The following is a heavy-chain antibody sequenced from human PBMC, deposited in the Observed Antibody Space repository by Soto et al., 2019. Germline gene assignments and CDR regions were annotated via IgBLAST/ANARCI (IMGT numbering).Heavy chain of an antibody. J-gene: IGHJ4*02. CDR2: ISYDGSNK. D-gene: IGHD1-1*01. Sequence: GGSLRLSCAASGFTFSSYAMHWVRQAPGKGLEWVAVISYDGSNKYYADSVKGRFTISRDNSKNTLYLQMNSLRAEDTAVYYCARLERRPQGSDYWGQGTLVTVSS. CDR1: GFTFSSYA. CDR3: ARLERRPQGSDY. V-gene: IGHV3-30-3*01.